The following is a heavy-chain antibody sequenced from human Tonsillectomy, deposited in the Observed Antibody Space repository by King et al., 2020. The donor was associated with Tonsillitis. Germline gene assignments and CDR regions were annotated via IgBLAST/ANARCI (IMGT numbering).Heavy chain of an antibody. CDR3: ARDYDSSGYYPDAFDI. CDR2: IYYSGST. V-gene: IGHV4-30-4*07. Sequence: MQLQESGPGLVKPSQTLSLTCAVSGGSISSGGYSWSWIRQPPGKGLEWIGYIYYSGSTYYNPSLKSRVTISVDTSKNHFSLNLRSVTAADTAVYYCARDYDSSGYYPDAFDIWGQGTMVTVSS. CDR1: GGSISSGGYS. D-gene: IGHD3-22*01. J-gene: IGHJ3*02.